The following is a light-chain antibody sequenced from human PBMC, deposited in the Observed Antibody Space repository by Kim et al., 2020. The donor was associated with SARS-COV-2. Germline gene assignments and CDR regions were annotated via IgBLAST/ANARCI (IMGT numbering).Light chain of an antibody. CDR3: QQGSSLPLA. CDR1: QGIKNW. Sequence: SASGGDRVNITCRASQGIKNWLIRYQQKPGKAPTLLIYDASTLERGVPPRFSGSGSGTDFSLTISSLQPEDFATYFCQQGSSLPLAFGGGTKLEI. J-gene: IGKJ4*01. V-gene: IGKV1-12*01. CDR2: DAS.